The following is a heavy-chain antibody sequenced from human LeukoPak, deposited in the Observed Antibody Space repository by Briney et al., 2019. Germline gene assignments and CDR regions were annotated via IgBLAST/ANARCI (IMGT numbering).Heavy chain of an antibody. J-gene: IGHJ4*02. D-gene: IGHD6-19*01. CDR3: AKGPRTEVAGTTWDY. Sequence: GGSLRLSCAASGFIFSNYGMSWVRQAPGKGLEWISAISGSTGNTYYADSVKGRFTISRDNSKSTLYLHMNSLRVEDTAVYYCAKGPRTEVAGTTWDYWGQGTLVTVSS. CDR2: ISGSTGNT. V-gene: IGHV3-23*01. CDR1: GFIFSNYG.